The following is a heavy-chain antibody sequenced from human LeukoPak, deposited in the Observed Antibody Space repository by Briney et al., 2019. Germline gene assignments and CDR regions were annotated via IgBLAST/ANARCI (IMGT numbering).Heavy chain of an antibody. D-gene: IGHD2-15*01. CDR3: ARGYCSGGSCYPRDY. J-gene: IGHJ4*02. CDR1: GFTFSSYS. V-gene: IGHV3-21*01. Sequence: GGSLRLSCAASGFTFSSYSMNWVRQAPGKGLEWVSSISSTSSYIYYADSLKGRFTISRDNAKNSLYLQMSSLRAEDTAVYYCARGYCSGGSCYPRDYWGQGTLVTVSS. CDR2: ISSTSSYI.